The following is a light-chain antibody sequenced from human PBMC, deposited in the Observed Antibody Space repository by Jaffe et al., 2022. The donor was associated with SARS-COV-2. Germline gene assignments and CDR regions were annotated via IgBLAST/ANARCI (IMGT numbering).Light chain of an antibody. CDR2: GAS. J-gene: IGKJ5*01. Sequence: EIVLTQSPGTLSLSPGERATLSCRASQSVSSSYLAWYQQKPGQAPRLLIYGASNRATGIPDRFSGSGSGTDFTLSISTLEPEDFAVYYCQQYGSSPITFGQGTRLEIK. CDR1: QSVSSSY. CDR3: QQYGSSPIT. V-gene: IGKV3-20*01.